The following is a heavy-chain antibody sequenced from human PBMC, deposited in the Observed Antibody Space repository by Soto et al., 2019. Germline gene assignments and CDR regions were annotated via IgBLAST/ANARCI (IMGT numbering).Heavy chain of an antibody. V-gene: IGHV1-18*01. Sequence: ASVKVSCKASGYTFTSYGISWVRQAPGQGLEWMGWISAYNGNTNYAQKLQGRATMTTDTSTSTAYMELRSLRSDDTAVYYCARTEGRYFDWLSSYYFDYWGQGTLVTVSS. CDR2: ISAYNGNT. CDR1: GYTFTSYG. CDR3: ARTEGRYFDWLSSYYFDY. J-gene: IGHJ4*02. D-gene: IGHD3-9*01.